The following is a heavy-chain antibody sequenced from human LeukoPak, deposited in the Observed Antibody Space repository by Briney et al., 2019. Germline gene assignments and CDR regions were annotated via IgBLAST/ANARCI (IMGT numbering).Heavy chain of an antibody. CDR3: ATDGAVAGTAYPEY. V-gene: IGHV1-2*02. J-gene: IGHJ4*02. CDR2: IYPNSGGT. Sequence: GSVKVSRKASGYTFTRYYIHWVRQAPGQGLEGMGWIYPNSGGTKYAQKFQGRVTMTRVTSISTAYMELSSLTSDDTALSYCATDGAVAGTAYPEYWGQGTLVTVSS. D-gene: IGHD6-19*01. CDR1: GYTFTRYY.